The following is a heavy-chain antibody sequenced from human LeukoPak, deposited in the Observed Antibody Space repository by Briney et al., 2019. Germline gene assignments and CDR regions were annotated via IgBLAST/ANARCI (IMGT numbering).Heavy chain of an antibody. D-gene: IGHD3-22*01. CDR2: IYTSGST. J-gene: IGHJ3*02. CDR3: ARDYYDRDAFDI. V-gene: IGHV4-4*07. CDR1: GGSISSYY. Sequence: SETLSLTCTVSGGSISSYYWSWIRPPAGKGLEWIGRIYTSGSTNYNPSLKSRVTMSVDTSKNQFSLKLSSVTAADTAVYYCARDYYDRDAFDIWGQGTMVTVSS.